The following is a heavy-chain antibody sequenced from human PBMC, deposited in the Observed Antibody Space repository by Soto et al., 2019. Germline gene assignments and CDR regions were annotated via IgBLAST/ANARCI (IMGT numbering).Heavy chain of an antibody. V-gene: IGHV3-30-3*01. CDR3: AREGMGFGELLLFDY. CDR2: ISYDGSNK. CDR1: GFTFSSYA. D-gene: IGHD3-10*01. Sequence: QVQLVESGGGVVQPGRSLRLSCAASGFTFSSYAMHWVRQAPGKGLEWVAVISYDGSNKYYADSVKGRFTISRDNSKNTLDLQMNSLRAEDTAVYYCAREGMGFGELLLFDYWGQGTLVTVSS. J-gene: IGHJ4*02.